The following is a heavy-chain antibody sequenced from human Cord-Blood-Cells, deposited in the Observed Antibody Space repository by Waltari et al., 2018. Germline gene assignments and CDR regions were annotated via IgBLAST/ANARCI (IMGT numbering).Heavy chain of an antibody. CDR2: FLPIFGTA. J-gene: IGHJ6*02. CDR3: AGWELLRYYYYGMDV. V-gene: IGHV1-69*01. Sequence: QVQLVQSGAEVKKPGSSVKVSCKASGGTFSSYAISWVRQAPGQGLELMEGFLPIFGTANYAQKFQGRVSITADESTSTAYMVLSSLRSEDTAVYYCAGWELLRYYYYGMDVWGQGTTVTVSS. CDR1: GGTFSSYA. D-gene: IGHD1-26*01.